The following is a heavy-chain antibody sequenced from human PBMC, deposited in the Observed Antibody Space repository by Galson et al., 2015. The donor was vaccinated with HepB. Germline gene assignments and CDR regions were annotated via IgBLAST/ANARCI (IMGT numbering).Heavy chain of an antibody. CDR3: ARDYYGSGSYNVLFDY. D-gene: IGHD3-10*01. V-gene: IGHV1-3*01. Sequence: SVKVSCKASGYTFTNCAMRWVRQAPGQRLEWMGWINPGNGNTKYSQKFQDRATITRDTSATTAYMELNSLRSEDTAVYYCARDYYGSGSYNVLFDYWGQGTLVTVSS. CDR1: GYTFTNCA. CDR2: INPGNGNT. J-gene: IGHJ4*02.